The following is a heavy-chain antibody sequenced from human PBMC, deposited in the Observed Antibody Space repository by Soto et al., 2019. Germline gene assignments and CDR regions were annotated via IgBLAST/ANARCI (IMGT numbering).Heavy chain of an antibody. CDR1: GFTFSSYA. CDR3: AKRSSWYDAFDI. CDR2: ISGSGGST. J-gene: IGHJ3*02. Sequence: PGGSLRLSCAASGFTFSSYAMSWVRQAPGKGLEWVSAISGSGGSTYYADSVKGRFTISRDNSKNALYLQMNSLRAEDTAVYYCAKRSSWYDAFDIWGQGTMVTVSS. V-gene: IGHV3-23*01. D-gene: IGHD6-13*01.